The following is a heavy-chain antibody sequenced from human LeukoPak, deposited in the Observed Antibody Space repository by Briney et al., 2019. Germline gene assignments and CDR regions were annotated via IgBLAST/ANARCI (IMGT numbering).Heavy chain of an antibody. CDR3: ARGRRDGYNWFDY. Sequence: SETLSLTCTVSGGSISSYYWSWIRQPPGKGLEWIGYIYYSGSTNYNPSLKSRVTISVDTSKNQFSLKLSSVTAADTAVYYCARGRRDGYNWFDYWGQGTLVTVSS. CDR2: IYYSGST. V-gene: IGHV4-59*01. CDR1: GGSISSYY. J-gene: IGHJ4*02. D-gene: IGHD5-24*01.